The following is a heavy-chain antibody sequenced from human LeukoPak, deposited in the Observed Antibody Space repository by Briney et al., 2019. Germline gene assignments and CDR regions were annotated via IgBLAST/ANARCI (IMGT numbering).Heavy chain of an antibody. J-gene: IGHJ6*02. CDR3: ARHGDPMRFYYYYGVDV. Sequence: SETLSLTCTVSGDSISSSNYYWGWIRQPPGMVLEWIGSVYYSGSTYYNPSLKSRVTISVDTSKNHFSLKLGSVTAADTAVYYCARHGDPMRFYYYYGVDVWGQGTTVTVSS. CDR1: GDSISSSNYY. V-gene: IGHV4-39*01. CDR2: VYYSGST. D-gene: IGHD2-21*02.